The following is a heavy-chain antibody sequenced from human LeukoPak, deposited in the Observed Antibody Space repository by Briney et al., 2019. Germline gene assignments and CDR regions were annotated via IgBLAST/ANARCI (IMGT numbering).Heavy chain of an antibody. CDR2: IYPGDSDT. J-gene: IGHJ3*02. D-gene: IGHD3-22*01. Sequence: GESLKISCEGSGYSFTSYWIGWVRPMPGKGLEWMGIIYPGDSDTRYSPSFQGQVTISADKSISTAYLQWSSLKASDTAMYYCARQGSGYYYEDDAFDIWGQGTMVTVSS. V-gene: IGHV5-51*01. CDR3: ARQGSGYYYEDDAFDI. CDR1: GYSFTSYW.